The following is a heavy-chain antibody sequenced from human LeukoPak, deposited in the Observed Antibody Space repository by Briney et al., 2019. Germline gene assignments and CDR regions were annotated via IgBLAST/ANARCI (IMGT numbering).Heavy chain of an antibody. Sequence: GGSLRLSCVASGFTFSNYWMSWVRQAPGKGLEWVANIKQDGSEKYYVDTVKGRFTISRDNAKNPLYLQMNSRRAEDTAVYYCAREPQLTMVRGGSGYWGQGTLVTVSS. CDR2: IKQDGSEK. CDR3: AREPQLTMVRGGSGY. V-gene: IGHV3-7*01. CDR1: GFTFSNYW. D-gene: IGHD3-10*01. J-gene: IGHJ4*02.